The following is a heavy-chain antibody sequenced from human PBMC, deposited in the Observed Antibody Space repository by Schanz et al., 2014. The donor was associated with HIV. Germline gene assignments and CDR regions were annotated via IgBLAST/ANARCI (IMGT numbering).Heavy chain of an antibody. V-gene: IGHV1-69*01. CDR1: GGIFRGHV. CDR3: ARKQISLNDWWFDP. CDR2: MILLSNVP. Sequence: QVQLAQSGAEVKQPGASVKVSCKVSGGIFRGHVISWVRQAPGQGLEWMGEMILLSNVPNYAQKFQDRVTITADDYTTTVYMEVNSLTSEDTAVYFCARKQISLNDWWFDPWGQGSLVTV. J-gene: IGHJ5*02. D-gene: IGHD1-1*01.